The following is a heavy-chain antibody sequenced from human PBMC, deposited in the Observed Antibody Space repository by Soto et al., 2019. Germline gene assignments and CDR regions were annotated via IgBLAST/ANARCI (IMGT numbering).Heavy chain of an antibody. V-gene: IGHV1-69*06. CDR1: GGTFSTYS. CDR3: ASSSGNNYGVGTNYYFDY. Sequence: ASVKVSCKTSGGTFSTYSIVWVRQAPGVGLEWMGGIIPIFGTANYAQKFQDRVTITADKSTNTAFMELSSLKSEDTAMYYCASSSGNNYGVGTNYYFDYWGQGTLVTVSS. D-gene: IGHD1-26*01. CDR2: IIPIFGTA. J-gene: IGHJ4*02.